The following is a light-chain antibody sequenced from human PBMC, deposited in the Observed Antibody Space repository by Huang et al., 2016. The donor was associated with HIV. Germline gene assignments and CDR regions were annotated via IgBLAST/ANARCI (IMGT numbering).Light chain of an antibody. CDR2: AAS. CDR3: QQSYSSSWT. Sequence: DIQMTQSPSSLSASIGDRVTITCRASQSISNSLNWYQHKPGKAPKLLIYAASSLQSGVPSRFSGSGSGTDFTLTISSLQPEDFATYYCQQSYSSSWTFGHGTKVEIK. CDR1: QSISNS. J-gene: IGKJ1*01. V-gene: IGKV1-39*01.